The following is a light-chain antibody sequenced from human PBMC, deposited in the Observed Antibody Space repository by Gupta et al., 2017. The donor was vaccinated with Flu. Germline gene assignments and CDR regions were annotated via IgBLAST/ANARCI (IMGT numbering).Light chain of an antibody. CDR2: GAS. Sequence: EIVMTQSPATLSVSPGEGATLSCRASESVSSNLAWYQQQPGQAPRLLIYGASTRATGIPARFSGSGSGTEFTLTISSLQSEDFATYYCQHYSNWLSWTFGQGTKVEIK. CDR1: ESVSSN. J-gene: IGKJ1*01. V-gene: IGKV3-15*01. CDR3: QHYSNWLSWT.